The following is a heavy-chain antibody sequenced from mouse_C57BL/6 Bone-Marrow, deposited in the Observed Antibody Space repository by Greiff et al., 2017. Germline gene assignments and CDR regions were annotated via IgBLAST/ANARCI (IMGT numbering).Heavy chain of an antibody. CDR3: ARPGSYAMDY. CDR2: ISSGSSTI. Sequence: EVHLVESGGGLVKPGGSLKLSCAASGFTFSDYGMHWVRQAPEKGLEWVAYISSGSSTIYYADTVKGRFTISRDKATNTLFLQMTSLRSEDTAVYYCARPGSYAMDYWGQGTSVTVSS. J-gene: IGHJ4*01. CDR1: GFTFSDYG. V-gene: IGHV5-17*01.